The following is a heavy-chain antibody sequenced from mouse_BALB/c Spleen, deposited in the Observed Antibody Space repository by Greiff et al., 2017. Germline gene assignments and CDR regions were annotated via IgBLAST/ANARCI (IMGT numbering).Heavy chain of an antibody. J-gene: IGHJ1*01. Sequence: EVHLVESGGDLVKPGGSLKLSCAASGFTFSSYGMSWVRQTPDKRLEWVATISSGGSYTYYPDSVKGRFTISRDTAKNTLYLQMSSLKSEDTAMYYCAGRDDCDGCDGYFDDWGEGTTVTVSS. V-gene: IGHV5-6*01. D-gene: IGHD2-4*01. CDR1: GFTFSSYG. CDR3: AGRDDCDGCDGYFDD. CDR2: ISSGGSYT.